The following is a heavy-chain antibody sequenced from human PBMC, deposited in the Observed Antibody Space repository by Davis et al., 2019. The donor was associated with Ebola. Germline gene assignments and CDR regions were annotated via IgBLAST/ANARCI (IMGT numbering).Heavy chain of an antibody. V-gene: IGHV3-7*01. J-gene: IGHJ6*02. Sequence: GESLKISCAASGFTFSSYWMSWVRQAPGKGLEWVANIKQDGSEKYYVDSVKGRFTISRDNAKNSLYLQMNSLRAEDTAVYYCARDIRCSSTSCFLYYYGMDVWGQGTTVTVSS. CDR2: IKQDGSEK. CDR3: ARDIRCSSTSCFLYYYGMDV. CDR1: GFTFSSYW. D-gene: IGHD2-2*01.